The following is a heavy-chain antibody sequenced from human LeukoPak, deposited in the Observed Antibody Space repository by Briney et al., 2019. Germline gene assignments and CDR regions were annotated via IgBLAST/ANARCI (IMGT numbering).Heavy chain of an antibody. CDR2: IYTSGST. D-gene: IGHD5-24*01. Sequence: PSQTLSLTCTVSGGSISSGSYYWSWIRQPAGKGLEWIGRIYTSGSTNYNPSLKSRVTISVDTSKNQFSLKLSSVTAADTAVYYCARGPADYNKLKPGDRDGYNYKSKRTPFDYWGQGILVTVSS. CDR3: ARGPADYNKLKPGDRDGYNYKSKRTPFDY. CDR1: GGSISSGSYY. J-gene: IGHJ4*02. V-gene: IGHV4-61*02.